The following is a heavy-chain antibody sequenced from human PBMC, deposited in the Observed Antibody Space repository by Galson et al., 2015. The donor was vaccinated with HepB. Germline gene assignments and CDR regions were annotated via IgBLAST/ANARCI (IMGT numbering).Heavy chain of an antibody. J-gene: IGHJ4*02. Sequence: TLSLTCTVSGYSISSGYYWGWIRQPPGKGLEWIGSIYHSGSTYYNPSLKSRVTISVDTSKNQFSLKLSSVTAADTAVYYCARVPIVGATLWAAFDYWGQGTLVTVSS. D-gene: IGHD1-26*01. V-gene: IGHV4-38-2*02. CDR1: GYSISSGYY. CDR2: IYHSGST. CDR3: ARVPIVGATLWAAFDY.